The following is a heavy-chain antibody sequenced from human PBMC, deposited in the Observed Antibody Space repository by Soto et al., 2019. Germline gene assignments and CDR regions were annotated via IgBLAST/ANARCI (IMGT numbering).Heavy chain of an antibody. V-gene: IGHV3-33*01. CDR2: LWYGGSNR. CDR3: GRAPKAPFYYMDV. CDR1: GFTLSKFG. J-gene: IGHJ6*03. Sequence: QEQLVESGGGVVQPGGSLRLSCEVSGFTLSKFGMHWVRQAPGKGLEWVAVLWYGGSNRYYAASVKGRFTVSGDSTKNAVSLQMNSLTAEDTAVYYCGRAPKAPFYYMDVWGKGATVTVSS.